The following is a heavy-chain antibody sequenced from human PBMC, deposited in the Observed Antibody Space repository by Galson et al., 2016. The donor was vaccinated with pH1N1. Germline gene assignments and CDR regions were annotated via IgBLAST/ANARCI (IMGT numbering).Heavy chain of an antibody. J-gene: IGHJ4*02. V-gene: IGHV3-30*18. CDR3: AKALLQRFLYAPEK. Sequence: SLRLSCAASGFAFSSYAIHWIRQTPGKGLEWVAVISYDGRNNYFADSVKGRFTISSDDSKNTVYLQMNSLRPEDTAVYYCAKALLQRFLYAPEKWGQGTLVTVSS. D-gene: IGHD3-3*01. CDR2: ISYDGRNN. CDR1: GFAFSSYA.